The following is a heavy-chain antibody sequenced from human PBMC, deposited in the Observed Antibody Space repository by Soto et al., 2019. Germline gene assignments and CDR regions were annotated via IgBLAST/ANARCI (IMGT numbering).Heavy chain of an antibody. Sequence: ASVKVSCKASGYTFTSYGISWVRQAPGQGLEWMGWISAYNGNTNYAQKLQGRVTMTTDTSTSTAYMELRSLRSDDTAVYYCARDEPYCSGGSCYSKYYYGMDVWGQGTTVTVSS. CDR2: ISAYNGNT. J-gene: IGHJ6*02. V-gene: IGHV1-18*01. CDR1: GYTFTSYG. CDR3: ARDEPYCSGGSCYSKYYYGMDV. D-gene: IGHD2-15*01.